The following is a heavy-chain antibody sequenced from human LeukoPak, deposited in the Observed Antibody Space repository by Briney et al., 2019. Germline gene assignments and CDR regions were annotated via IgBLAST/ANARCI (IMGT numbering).Heavy chain of an antibody. CDR1: GFTFDDYA. V-gene: IGHV3-9*01. Sequence: GGSLRLSCAASGFTFDDYAMHWVRQAPGKGLEWVSGISWNSGSIGYADSVKGRFTIFRDNAKNSLYLQMNSLRAEDTALYYCAKDLYSSGAGYFDYWGQRTLVTVSS. J-gene: IGHJ4*02. CDR2: ISWNSGSI. CDR3: AKDLYSSGAGYFDY. D-gene: IGHD6-19*01.